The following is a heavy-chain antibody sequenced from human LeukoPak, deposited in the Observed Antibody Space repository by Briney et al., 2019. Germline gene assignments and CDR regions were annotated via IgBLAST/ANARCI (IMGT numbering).Heavy chain of an antibody. Sequence: GGSLRLSCVASGFTFSDYGMHWVRQAPGKGLEWVAFIRYDGSNKYYADSVRGRFTISRDSSKNTLYLQMNSLRAEDTAVYYCARVGEQWLVRAAFDIWGQGTMVTVSS. J-gene: IGHJ3*02. CDR2: IRYDGSNK. CDR3: ARVGEQWLVRAAFDI. V-gene: IGHV3-30*02. D-gene: IGHD6-19*01. CDR1: GFTFSDYG.